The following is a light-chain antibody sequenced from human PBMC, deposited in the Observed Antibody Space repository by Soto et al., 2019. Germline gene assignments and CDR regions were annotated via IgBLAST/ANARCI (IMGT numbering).Light chain of an antibody. CDR2: DAS. CDR1: QSISSW. J-gene: IGKJ1*01. Sequence: DIQMTQSPSTLSASVGDRVTITCRASQSISSWFSWYQQKPGKAPNLLIYDASNLESGVPSRFSGSGSGTEITLTTSILQPDYLTTYYCQQYMNYSTFGQGTKVDIK. CDR3: QQYMNYST. V-gene: IGKV1-5*01.